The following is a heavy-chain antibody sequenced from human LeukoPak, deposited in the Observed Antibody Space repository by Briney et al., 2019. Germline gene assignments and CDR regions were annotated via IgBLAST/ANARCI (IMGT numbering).Heavy chain of an antibody. CDR2: ISAYNGNT. Sequence: PGGSLRLSCAASGYTFTSYGISWVRQAPGQGLGVMGWISAYNGNTNYAQKLQGRVTMTTDTSTSTAYMELRSLRSDDTAVYYCARDYYDSSGYYSPCFYWGQGTLVTVSS. CDR1: GYTFTSYG. J-gene: IGHJ4*02. V-gene: IGHV1-18*01. CDR3: ARDYYDSSGYYSPCFY. D-gene: IGHD3-22*01.